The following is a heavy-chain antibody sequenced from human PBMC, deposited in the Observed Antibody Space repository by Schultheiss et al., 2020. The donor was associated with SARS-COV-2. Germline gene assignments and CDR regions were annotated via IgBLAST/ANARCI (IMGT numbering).Heavy chain of an antibody. CDR3: ARVPSGNWHYFDY. CDR2: INHSGST. D-gene: IGHD1-1*01. J-gene: IGHJ4*02. Sequence: SETLSLTCAFTGFSLSTGGMRVSWIRQPPGKGLEWIGEINHSGSTNYNPSLKSRVTISVDTSKNQFSLKLSSVTAADTAVYYCARVPSGNWHYFDYWSQGTLVTVSS. V-gene: IGHV4-34*01. CDR1: GFSLSTGGMR.